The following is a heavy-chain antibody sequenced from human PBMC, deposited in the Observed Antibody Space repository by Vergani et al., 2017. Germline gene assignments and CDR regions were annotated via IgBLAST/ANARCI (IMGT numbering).Heavy chain of an antibody. Sequence: QVQLVESGGGVVQPGRSLRLSCAASGFTFSSYGMHWVRQAPGKGLEWVAVISYDGSKKYYADSVKGRFTISRDNSKNSLYLQMNSLRAEDTAVYYCARAGRGAVADTTGYWGQGTLVTVSS. CDR1: GFTFSSYG. D-gene: IGHD6-19*01. V-gene: IGHV3-30*03. CDR3: ARAGRGAVADTTGY. CDR2: ISYDGSKK. J-gene: IGHJ4*02.